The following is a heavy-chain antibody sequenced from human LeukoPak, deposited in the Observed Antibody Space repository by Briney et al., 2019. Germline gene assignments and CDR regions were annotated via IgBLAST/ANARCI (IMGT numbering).Heavy chain of an antibody. CDR3: ANTGIAARTYFDY. J-gene: IGHJ4*02. Sequence: PGGSLRLSCAASGFTSSSYSMNWVHQAPGKGLEWVSSISGSSSYIYYADSVKGRFTVSRDNAKNSLYLQMNSLRAEDTAVYYCANTGIAARTYFDYWGQGTLVTVSS. D-gene: IGHD6-6*01. CDR2: ISGSSSYI. V-gene: IGHV3-21*01. CDR1: GFTSSSYS.